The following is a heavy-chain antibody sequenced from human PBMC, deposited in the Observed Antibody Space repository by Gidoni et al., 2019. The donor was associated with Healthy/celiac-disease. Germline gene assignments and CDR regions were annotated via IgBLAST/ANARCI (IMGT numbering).Heavy chain of an antibody. V-gene: IGHV3-23*04. J-gene: IGHJ4*02. CDR3: AKPFHYYDSSGYLFDY. CDR2: ISGSGGST. D-gene: IGHD3-22*01. Sequence: EVQLVESGGGLVQPGGSLRLSCAASGFTFRSYAMSWVRQAPGKGLEWVSAISGSGGSTYYADSVKGRFTISRDNSKNTLYLQMNSLRAEDTAVYYCAKPFHYYDSSGYLFDYWGQGTLVTVSS. CDR1: GFTFRSYA.